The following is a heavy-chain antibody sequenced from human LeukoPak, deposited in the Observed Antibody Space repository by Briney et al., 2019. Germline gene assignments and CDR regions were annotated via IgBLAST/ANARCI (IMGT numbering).Heavy chain of an antibody. V-gene: IGHV3-30*03. J-gene: IGHJ6*02. CDR2: ISYDGSNE. D-gene: IGHD3-10*01. CDR3: VRGEYYSSSGMDV. CDR1: GFTFSDYG. Sequence: GRSLRLSCAASGFTFSDYGMHWVRQAPGKGLEWVAAISYDGSNEYFGDSLKGRSTISRDNSKNTLYLQMNRPRVEDTAVYYCVRGEYYSSSGMDVWGQGTTVTVSS.